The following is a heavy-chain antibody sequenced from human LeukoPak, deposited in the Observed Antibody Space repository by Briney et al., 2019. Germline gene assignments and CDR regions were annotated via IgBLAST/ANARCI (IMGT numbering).Heavy chain of an antibody. CDR2: IKQDGSEK. Sequence: GSLRLSCAASGFTFSRYWMNWVRQAPGKGLEWVANIKQDGSEKYYMDSVKGRFTTSRDNVKNSLYLQMNSLRVEDMAVYYCARDQGIAAAGTGFFNGMDVWGQGTTVTVSS. V-gene: IGHV3-7*01. J-gene: IGHJ6*02. CDR1: GFTFSRYW. CDR3: ARDQGIAAAGTGFFNGMDV. D-gene: IGHD6-13*01.